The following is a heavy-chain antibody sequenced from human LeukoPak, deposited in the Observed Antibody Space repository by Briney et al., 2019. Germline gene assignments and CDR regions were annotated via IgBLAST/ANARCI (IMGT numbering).Heavy chain of an antibody. CDR2: IYHSGST. D-gene: IGHD3-22*01. J-gene: IGHJ2*01. CDR1: GYSISSGYY. CDR3: ARVGITMIVVVDWYFDL. Sequence: SETLSLTCTVSGYSISSGYYWGWIRQPPGKGLEWIGSIYHSGSTYYNPSLKSRVTISVDTSKNQFSLKLSSVTAADTAVYYCARVGITMIVVVDWYFDLWGRGTLVTVSS. V-gene: IGHV4-38-2*02.